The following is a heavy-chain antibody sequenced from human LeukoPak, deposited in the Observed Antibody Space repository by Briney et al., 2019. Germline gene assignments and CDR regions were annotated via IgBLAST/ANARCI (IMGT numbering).Heavy chain of an antibody. J-gene: IGHJ4*02. CDR3: ASGTCY. Sequence: SETLSLTCTVSGGSISSSGYSWGWIRQPPGKGLEWIGGIYYGATIYYNPSLRSRVTMSVDTSNNQFSLKLTSVTAADTAVYFCASGTCYWGQGTLVTVSS. CDR1: GGSISSSGYS. V-gene: IGHV4-39*07. CDR2: IYYGATI.